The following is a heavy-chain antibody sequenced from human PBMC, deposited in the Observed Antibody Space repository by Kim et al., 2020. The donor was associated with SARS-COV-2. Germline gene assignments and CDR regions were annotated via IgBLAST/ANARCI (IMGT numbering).Heavy chain of an antibody. D-gene: IGHD6-13*01. CDR2: ISAYNGNT. V-gene: IGHV1-18*01. CDR1: GYTFTSYG. J-gene: IGHJ6*02. CDR3: AAHSQYSSSWYYYYYGMDV. Sequence: ASVKVSCKASGYTFTSYGISWVRQAPGQGLEWMGWISAYNGNTNYAQKLQGRVTMTTDTSTSTAYMELRSLRSDDTAVYYCAAHSQYSSSWYYYYYGMDVWGQGTTVTVSS.